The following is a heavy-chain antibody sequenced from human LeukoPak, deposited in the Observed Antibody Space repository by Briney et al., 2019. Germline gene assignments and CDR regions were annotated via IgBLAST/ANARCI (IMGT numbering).Heavy chain of an antibody. CDR2: IYHSGST. D-gene: IGHD1-26*01. CDR3: ARDRWELAPQYYYYGMDV. Sequence: PSETLSLTCAVSGGSISSSNWWSWVRQPPGKGLEWIGEIYHSGSTNYNPSLKSRVTISVDKSKNQFSLKLSSVTAADTAVYYCARDRWELAPQYYYYGMDVWGQGTTVTVSS. CDR1: GGSISSSNW. V-gene: IGHV4-4*02. J-gene: IGHJ6*02.